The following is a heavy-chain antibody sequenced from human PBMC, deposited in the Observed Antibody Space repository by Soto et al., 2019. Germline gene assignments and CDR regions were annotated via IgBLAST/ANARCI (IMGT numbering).Heavy chain of an antibody. CDR1: GFTFRDYY. CDR2: ISSSGTGI. D-gene: IGHD2-21*01. Sequence: GGSLRLSCAASGFTFRDYYMTWIRQAPGKGLEWASYISSSGTGIYYADSVKGRFTISRDNAKNSLYLQMSSLRAEDTAVYYCARAYSDAFDIWGQGTMVTVSS. CDR3: ARAYSDAFDI. J-gene: IGHJ3*02. V-gene: IGHV3-11*01.